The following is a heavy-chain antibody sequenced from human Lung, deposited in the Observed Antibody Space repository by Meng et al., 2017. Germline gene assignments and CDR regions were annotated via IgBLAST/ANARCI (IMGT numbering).Heavy chain of an antibody. CDR1: VGSFSDYD. V-gene: IGHV4-34*01. D-gene: IGHD4-11*01. Sequence: EQLQPWGAGLLSTSDTLSLPCVVSVGSFSDYDWSWIRQPPGKGLEWIGEINHSGSTNYNPSLESRATISVDTSQNNLSLKLSSVTAADSAVYYCARGPTTMAHDFDYWGQGTLVTVSS. J-gene: IGHJ4*02. CDR3: ARGPTTMAHDFDY. CDR2: INHSGST.